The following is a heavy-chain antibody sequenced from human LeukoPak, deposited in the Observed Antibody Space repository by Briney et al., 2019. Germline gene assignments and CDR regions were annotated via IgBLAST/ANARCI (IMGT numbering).Heavy chain of an antibody. D-gene: IGHD2-8*01. V-gene: IGHV4-59*08. J-gene: IGHJ4*02. Sequence: PSETLSLTCTVPDGSISSYFWSWIRQPPGKGLEWIGYIYYTGMSNSKPSLKSRVTISMGTSKNQFSLQLSSVTAADTAIYYCARHGRMVIMSKFSTGIDQWGQGTLVTVSS. CDR1: DGSISSYF. CDR3: ARHGRMVIMSKFSTGIDQ. CDR2: IYYTGMS.